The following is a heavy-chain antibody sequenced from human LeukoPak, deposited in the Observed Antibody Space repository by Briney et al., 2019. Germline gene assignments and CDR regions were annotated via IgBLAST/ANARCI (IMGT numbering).Heavy chain of an antibody. CDR2: ISAYNGNT. V-gene: IGHV1-18*01. J-gene: IGHJ4*02. Sequence: ASVKVTCKASGYTFTSYGISWVRQAPGQGLEWMGWISAYNGNTNYAQKLQGRVTMTRNTSISTAYMELSSLRSEDTAVYYCARGRYRPTFGVVIIRAQRNAFDYWGQGTLVTVSS. D-gene: IGHD3-3*01. CDR3: ARGRYRPTFGVVIIRAQRNAFDY. CDR1: GYTFTSYG.